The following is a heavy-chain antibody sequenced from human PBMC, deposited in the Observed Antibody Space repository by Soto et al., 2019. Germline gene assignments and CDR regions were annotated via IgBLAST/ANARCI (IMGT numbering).Heavy chain of an antibody. V-gene: IGHV1-18*01. CDR1: GYTFTNYD. J-gene: IGHJ6*02. D-gene: IGHD3-10*01. CDR3: ARGYYYGSGRPTPGGMDV. CDR2: ISTYTGNT. Sequence: QVHLVQSGAEVKKPGASVKVSCKASGYTFTNYDINWVRQAPGQGLEWMGWISTYTGNTNYAQKLQGRVTMTTDTSTSTAYMELRRLRSDATAVYYCARGYYYGSGRPTPGGMDVWGQGTTVTVSS.